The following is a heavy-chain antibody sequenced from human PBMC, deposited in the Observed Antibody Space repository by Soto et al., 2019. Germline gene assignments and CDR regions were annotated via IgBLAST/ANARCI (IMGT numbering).Heavy chain of an antibody. CDR3: AKDLRIAVAGTDYFDS. J-gene: IGHJ4*02. Sequence: GGSLRLSCAASGFSFSSCAMHWVRQAPGKGLEWVAVISYDVTNKYYADSVKGRFTISRDNSKNTLYLQMNSLRAEDTAVYYCAKDLRIAVAGTDYFDSWGQGTLVTVSS. D-gene: IGHD6-19*01. V-gene: IGHV3-30*18. CDR2: ISYDVTNK. CDR1: GFSFSSCA.